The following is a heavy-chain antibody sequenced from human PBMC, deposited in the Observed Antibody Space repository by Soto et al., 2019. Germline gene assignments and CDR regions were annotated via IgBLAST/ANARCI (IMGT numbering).Heavy chain of an antibody. CDR3: ARDEDRSGYYSYNWFDP. D-gene: IGHD3-22*01. Sequence: SVEVSCKASGGTFSSYAISWVRQAPGQGLEWMGGIIPIFGTANYAQKFQGRVTITADESTSTAYMELSSLRSEDTAVYYCARDEDRSGYYSYNWFDPWGQGTLVTVSS. J-gene: IGHJ5*02. V-gene: IGHV1-69*13. CDR1: GGTFSSYA. CDR2: IIPIFGTA.